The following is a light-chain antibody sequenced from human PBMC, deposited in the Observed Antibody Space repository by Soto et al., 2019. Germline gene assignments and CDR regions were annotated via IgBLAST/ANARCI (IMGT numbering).Light chain of an antibody. V-gene: IGKV1-5*01. CDR1: QNINAW. CDR2: DAS. Sequence: DSHRIQSISSLSVSVGDSVNITCRTSQNINAWLAWYQQRPGQAPKLLIYDASTVQSGVPSRFSGSGSGTEFTLTIIRSQHSGSTAYYIQHGTLSSAWTLGRGTKVDIK. J-gene: IGKJ1*01. CDR3: QHGTLSSAWT.